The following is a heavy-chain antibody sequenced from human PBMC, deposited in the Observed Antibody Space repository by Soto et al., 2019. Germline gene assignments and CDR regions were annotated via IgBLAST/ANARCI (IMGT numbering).Heavy chain of an antibody. CDR1: GFAFSTYA. D-gene: IGHD2-15*01. Sequence: GGSLRLSCATSGFAFSTYAMTWVRQVPGRGLEWVSTILPDETGFYTVSVKGRFTISRDNFRGILYLQMNDLWVEDAAIYFCAKDRLPTSGQRFYFDSWGQGSLVTVSS. CDR2: ILPDETG. J-gene: IGHJ4*02. V-gene: IGHV3-23*01. CDR3: AKDRLPTSGQRFYFDS.